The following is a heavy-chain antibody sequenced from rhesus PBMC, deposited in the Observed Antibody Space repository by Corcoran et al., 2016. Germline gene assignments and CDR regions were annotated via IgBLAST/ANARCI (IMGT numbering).Heavy chain of an antibody. Sequence: EVQLVESGGGLAKPGGSLRLSCAASGVTFSSYWMNWVRQAPGKGLEWVSGINRCGSKTNYADSVKGRFTISRDNSKNTLSLQMNRLRAEDTAVYYCAKAPGGYSYTFDYWGQGVLVTVSS. D-gene: IGHD5-12*01. J-gene: IGHJ4*01. CDR2: INRCGSKT. V-gene: IGHV3S25*01. CDR1: GVTFSSYW. CDR3: AKAPGGYSYTFDY.